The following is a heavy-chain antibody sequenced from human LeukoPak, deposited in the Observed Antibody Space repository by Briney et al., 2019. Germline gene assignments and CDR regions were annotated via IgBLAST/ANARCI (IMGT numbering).Heavy chain of an antibody. J-gene: IGHJ4*02. CDR1: GFTFDDYA. Sequence: GGSLRLSCAASGFTFDDYAMHWVRQAPGKGLEWVSGISWNSGSIGYADSVKGRFTISRDNSKNTIYLQMNSLRAEDAAVYYCAKGWESSGWYGAKLDFWGQGTLVTVSS. D-gene: IGHD6-19*01. V-gene: IGHV3-9*01. CDR3: AKGWESSGWYGAKLDF. CDR2: ISWNSGSI.